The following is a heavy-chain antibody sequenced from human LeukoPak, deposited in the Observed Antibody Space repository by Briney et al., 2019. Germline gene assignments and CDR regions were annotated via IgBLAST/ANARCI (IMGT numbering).Heavy chain of an antibody. CDR3: AKDRLVVVVPAAISFLGGMDV. CDR1: GFTFSSYA. D-gene: IGHD2-2*01. Sequence: GGSLRLSCAASGFTFSSYAMSWVRQAPGKGLEWVSAISGSGGSTYYADSVKGRFTISRDNSKNTLYLQMNSLRAEDTAVYYCAKDRLVVVVPAAISFLGGMDVWGQGTTVTVSS. CDR2: ISGSGGST. J-gene: IGHJ6*02. V-gene: IGHV3-23*01.